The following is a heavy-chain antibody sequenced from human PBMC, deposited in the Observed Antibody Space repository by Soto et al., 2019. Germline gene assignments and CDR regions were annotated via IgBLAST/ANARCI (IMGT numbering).Heavy chain of an antibody. CDR1: GGSISGSY. D-gene: IGHD2-2*02. CDR3: ARSLEVVPAAIGSFDY. Sequence: SETLSLTCSVSGGSISGSYWSWIRQSPGKGLEWLGYVYYTGSTNYSPSLRSRVTISVDTSKNQFSLKLSSVTAADTAVYYCARSLEVVPAAIGSFDYWGQGTLVTVSS. J-gene: IGHJ4*02. V-gene: IGHV4-59*01. CDR2: VYYTGST.